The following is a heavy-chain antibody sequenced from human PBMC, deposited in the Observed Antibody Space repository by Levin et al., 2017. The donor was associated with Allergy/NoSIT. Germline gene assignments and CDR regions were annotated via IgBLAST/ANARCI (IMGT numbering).Heavy chain of an antibody. J-gene: IGHJ3*02. D-gene: IGHD3-22*01. CDR1: GGSFSGYY. CDR2: INHSGST. V-gene: IGHV4-34*01. CDR3: ARVPPYYYDRPRRAFDI. Sequence: ASETLSLTCAVYGGSFSGYYWSWIRQPPGKGLEWIGEINHSGSTNYNPSLKSRVTISVDTSKNQFSLKLSSVTAADTAVYYCARVPPYYYDRPRRAFDIWGQGTMVTVSS.